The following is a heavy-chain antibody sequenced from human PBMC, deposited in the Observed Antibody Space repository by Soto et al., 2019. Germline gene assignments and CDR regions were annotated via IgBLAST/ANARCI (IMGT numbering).Heavy chain of an antibody. D-gene: IGHD6-13*01. CDR2: ISYDGSNE. J-gene: IGHJ2*01. CDR1: GFTFSTYG. Sequence: GGSLRLSCAASGFTFSTYGMHWVRQAPGKGLEWVAVISYDGSNEYYADSVKGRFTISRDNSKNTLYLQMNSLRAEDTAVYYCAAGIAAAGVKWYFDLWGRGTLVTVSS. CDR3: AAGIAAAGVKWYFDL. V-gene: IGHV3-30*03.